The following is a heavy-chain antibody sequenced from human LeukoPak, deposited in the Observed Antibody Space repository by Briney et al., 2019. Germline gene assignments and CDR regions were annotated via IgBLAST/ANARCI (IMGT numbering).Heavy chain of an antibody. D-gene: IGHD2-2*01. V-gene: IGHV5-10-1*01. J-gene: IGHJ6*02. Sequence: GESLRISCKGSGYSFTSYWISWVRQMPGKGLEWMGRIDPSDSYTNYSPSFQGHVTISADKSISTAYLQWSSLKASGTAMYYCASPAAGGAYYYYAMNVWGQGTTVTVSS. CDR2: IDPSDSYT. CDR3: ASPAAGGAYYYYAMNV. CDR1: GYSFTSYW.